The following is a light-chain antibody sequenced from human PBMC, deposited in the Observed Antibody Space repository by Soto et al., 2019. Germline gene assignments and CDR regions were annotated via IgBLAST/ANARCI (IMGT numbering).Light chain of an antibody. CDR2: DVS. Sequence: QSALTQSRSVSGSPGQSVTISCTGTSSDVGGYNYVSWYQQHPGKAPKLMIYDVSKRPSGVPDRFSGSKSGNTASLTISGLQADDEADYYCCSYAGSYTYVFGTGTKLTVL. J-gene: IGLJ1*01. V-gene: IGLV2-11*01. CDR1: SSDVGGYNY. CDR3: CSYAGSYTYV.